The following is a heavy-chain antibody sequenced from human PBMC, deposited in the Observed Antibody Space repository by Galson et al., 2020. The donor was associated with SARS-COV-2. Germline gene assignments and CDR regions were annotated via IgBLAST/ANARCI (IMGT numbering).Heavy chain of an antibody. J-gene: IGHJ4*02. Sequence: GGSLRLSCAASGFAFSNHGMSWVRQARGQGLEWVSAISDIGGNTYYANSVKGRLTISRDNSNNLLFLQVDNVRADDSAVYYCAKGISGLFQERYYDCWGQGTLVTVSS. CDR2: ISDIGGNT. CDR3: AKGISGLFQERYYDC. CDR1: GFAFSNHG. V-gene: IGHV3-23*01. D-gene: IGHD6-19*01.